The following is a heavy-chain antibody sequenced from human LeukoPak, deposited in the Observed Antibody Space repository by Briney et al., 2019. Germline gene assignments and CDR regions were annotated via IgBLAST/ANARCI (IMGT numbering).Heavy chain of an antibody. CDR2: IIPIFGTA. Sequence: SVKVSCKDSGGTLTSYAISWVRPAPGQGLEWMGGIIPIFGTAIYAQKFQGRVTITADESTSTAYMELSSLRSEGTAVYCCARSSYYDSSGDWFDYWGQGTLVTVSS. D-gene: IGHD3-22*01. V-gene: IGHV1-69*13. CDR3: ARSSYYDSSGDWFDY. J-gene: IGHJ4*02. CDR1: GGTLTSYA.